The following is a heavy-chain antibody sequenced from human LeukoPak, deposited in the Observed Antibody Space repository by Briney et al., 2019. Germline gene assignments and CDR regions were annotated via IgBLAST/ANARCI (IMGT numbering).Heavy chain of an antibody. V-gene: IGHV3-33*01. CDR1: GFIFSDYG. J-gene: IGHJ4*02. CDR3: ARWGGTRQYYFDY. D-gene: IGHD1-1*01. Sequence: PGRSLRLSCAVSGFIFSDYGFHWVRQAPGKGLEWVAVTRFDGSIKQYADSVKGRFTISRDDSKNTLYLQMNRLKSEDTAVYYCARWGGTRQYYFDYWGRGTLVTVSS. CDR2: TRFDGSIK.